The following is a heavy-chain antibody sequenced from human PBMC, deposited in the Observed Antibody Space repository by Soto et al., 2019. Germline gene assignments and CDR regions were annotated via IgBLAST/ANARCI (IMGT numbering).Heavy chain of an antibody. CDR2: ISNSGST. CDR3: ATESGSTYGYFDH. J-gene: IGHJ4*02. Sequence: TLSLTCTVSGGSISSGGYYWSWIRQHPGKGLEWIGYISNSGSTGYNPSLKTRLSMSVDRSKNQFTLRLTSVTAADTAVYFCATESGSTYGYFDHWGQGTQVTVSS. V-gene: IGHV4-30-4*08. CDR1: GGSISSGGYY. D-gene: IGHD5-18*01.